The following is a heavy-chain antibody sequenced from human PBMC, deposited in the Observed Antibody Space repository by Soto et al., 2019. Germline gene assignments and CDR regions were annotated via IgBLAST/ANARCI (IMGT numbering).Heavy chain of an antibody. D-gene: IGHD6-6*01. Sequence: GASVKVSCKASGYTFTSYGISWVRQAPGQGLEWMGWISAYNGNTNYAQKLQGRVTMTTDTSTSTAYMELRSLRSDDTAVYYCARDAPAGTARPYYYGMDVWGQGTTVTVSS. CDR1: GYTFTSYG. J-gene: IGHJ6*02. CDR3: ARDAPAGTARPYYYGMDV. V-gene: IGHV1-18*01. CDR2: ISAYNGNT.